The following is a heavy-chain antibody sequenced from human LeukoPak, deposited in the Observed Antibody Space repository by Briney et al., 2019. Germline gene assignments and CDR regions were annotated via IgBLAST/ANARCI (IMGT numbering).Heavy chain of an antibody. D-gene: IGHD1-26*01. CDR1: GFTFNNYA. CDR2: IRDSGGTT. J-gene: IGHJ4*02. CDR3: AKRRGSYSFYFDY. Sequence: GGSLRLSCAASGFTFNNYAMNWVRQASGKGLEWVSGIRDSGGTTDYADSVKGRFTISRDNSKNTLYLQMNSLRAEDTAVYYCAKRRGSYSFYFDYWGQGTLVTVSS. V-gene: IGHV3-23*01.